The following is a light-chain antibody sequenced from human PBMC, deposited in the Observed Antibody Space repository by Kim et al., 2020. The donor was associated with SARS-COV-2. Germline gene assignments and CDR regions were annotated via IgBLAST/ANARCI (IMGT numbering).Light chain of an antibody. CDR1: SLRSYY. CDR2: GKN. CDR3: NSRDSSGNHLV. J-gene: IGLJ2*01. Sequence: SYELTQDPAVSVALGQTVRITCQGDSLRSYYASWYQQKPGQAPVLVIYGKNNRPSGIPDRFSGSSLGNTASLTITGAQAEDEADYYCNSRDSSGNHLVFG. V-gene: IGLV3-19*01.